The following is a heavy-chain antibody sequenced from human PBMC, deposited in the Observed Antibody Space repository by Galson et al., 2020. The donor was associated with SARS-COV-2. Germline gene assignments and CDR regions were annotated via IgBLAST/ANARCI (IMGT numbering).Heavy chain of an antibody. CDR1: GYTFTSYY. J-gene: IGHJ4*01. CDR2: INPSGGGT. D-gene: IGHD4-4*01. CDR3: ARDSQGGNDYNYLLF. Sequence: GESLKISCKASGYTFTSYYIHWVRQAPGQGLEWMGIINPSGGGTTYAQKYQGRVTMTRDTSTSTVYMELSSLRSEDTAVYYCARDSQGGNDYNYLLFWGHGTLVTVSS. V-gene: IGHV1-46*01.